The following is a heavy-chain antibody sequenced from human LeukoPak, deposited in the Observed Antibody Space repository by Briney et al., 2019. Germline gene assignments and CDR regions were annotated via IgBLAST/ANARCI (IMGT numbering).Heavy chain of an antibody. J-gene: IGHJ3*02. Sequence: GASVKVSCKASGGTFSRYAISWVRQAPGQGLEWMGGIIPIFGTANYVQKFQGRVTITADKSTSTAYMELSSLRSEDTAVYYCARDRTSYSGYDPSGSHAFDIWGQGTMVTVSS. CDR3: ARDRTSYSGYDPSGSHAFDI. CDR1: GGTFSRYA. CDR2: IIPIFGTA. V-gene: IGHV1-69*06. D-gene: IGHD5-12*01.